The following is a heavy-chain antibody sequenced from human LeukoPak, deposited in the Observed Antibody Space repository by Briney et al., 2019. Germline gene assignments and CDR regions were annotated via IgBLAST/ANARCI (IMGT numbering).Heavy chain of an antibody. V-gene: IGHV3-30*02. D-gene: IGHD1-14*01. CDR2: IRYDGSNK. J-gene: IGHJ3*02. CDR1: GFTFSSYG. CDR3: AKDWDHSDAFDI. Sequence: GRSLRLSCAASGFTFSSYGMHWVRQAPGKGLEWVAFIRYDGSNKYYADSVKGRFTISRDNSKNTLYLQMNSLRAEDTAVYYCAKDWDHSDAFDIWGQGTMVTVSS.